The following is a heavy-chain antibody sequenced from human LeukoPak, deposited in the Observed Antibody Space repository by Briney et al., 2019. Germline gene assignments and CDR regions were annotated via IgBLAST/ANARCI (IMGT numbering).Heavy chain of an antibody. CDR1: GGSFSGYY. Sequence: SETLSLTCAVYGGSFSGYYWSWIRQPPGKGLEWIGEINHSGSTNYNPSLKSRVTISVDTSKNQFSLKLSSVTAADTAVYYCARRGPFFYYFDYWGQGTLVTVSS. CDR3: ARRGPFFYYFDY. CDR2: INHSGST. J-gene: IGHJ4*02. V-gene: IGHV4-34*01. D-gene: IGHD3-3*01.